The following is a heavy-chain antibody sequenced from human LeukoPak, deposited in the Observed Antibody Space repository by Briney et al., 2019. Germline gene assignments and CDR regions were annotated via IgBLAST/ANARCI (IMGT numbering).Heavy chain of an antibody. J-gene: IGHJ4*02. CDR2: HGGSGGRT. D-gene: IGHD6-13*01. V-gene: IGHV3-23*01. CDR1: GFTLRLYA. CDR3: AKSSGYSSSWYLKY. Sequence: GGSLRLLRAASGFTLRLYAMRGVPQAPGKGLEWVLAHGGSGGRTYYADSVKGRFTISRDNSKNTLYLQMNSLRAEDTAVYYCAKSSGYSSSWYLKYWGQGTLVTVSS.